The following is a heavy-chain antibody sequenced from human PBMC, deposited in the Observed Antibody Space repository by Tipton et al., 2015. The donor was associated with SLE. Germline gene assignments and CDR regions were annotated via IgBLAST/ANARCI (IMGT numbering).Heavy chain of an antibody. V-gene: IGHV3-7*01. J-gene: IGHJ4*02. CDR3: ARHNTLTGFYDY. CDR2: MAQDGSEE. D-gene: IGHD3-9*01. CDR1: GFTFGRFW. Sequence: SLRLSCAASGFTFGRFWMXXXRQAPGKGLECVANMAQDGSEESYVDSVKGRFTISRDNAKNSLYLQMNSLRVEDTAVYYCARHNTLTGFYDYWGQGSLVTVSS.